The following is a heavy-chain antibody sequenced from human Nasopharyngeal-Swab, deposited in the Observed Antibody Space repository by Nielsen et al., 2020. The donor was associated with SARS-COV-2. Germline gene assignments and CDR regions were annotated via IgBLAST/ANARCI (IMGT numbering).Heavy chain of an antibody. CDR3: ARERDYGDYAVFDY. D-gene: IGHD4-17*01. J-gene: IGHJ4*02. CDR1: GFTFSSYG. Sequence: GESLKISCAASGFTFSSYGMHWVRQAPGKGLEWVAVIWYDRSNKYYADSVKGRFTISRDNSKNTLYLQMNSLRAEDTAVYYCARERDYGDYAVFDYWGQGTLVTVSS. V-gene: IGHV3-33*01. CDR2: IWYDRSNK.